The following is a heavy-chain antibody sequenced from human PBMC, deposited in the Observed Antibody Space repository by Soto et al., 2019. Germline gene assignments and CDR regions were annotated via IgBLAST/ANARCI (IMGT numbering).Heavy chain of an antibody. CDR3: ARHYYGSGSYYSLHDY. Sequence: GASLKISCKGSGYSFTSYWIGWVRQMPGKGLEWMGIIYPGDSDTRYSPSFQGQVTISADKSISTAYLQWSSLKASDTAMYYCARHYYGSGSYYSLHDYWGQGTLVTVAS. D-gene: IGHD3-10*01. V-gene: IGHV5-51*01. J-gene: IGHJ4*02. CDR2: IYPGDSDT. CDR1: GYSFTSYW.